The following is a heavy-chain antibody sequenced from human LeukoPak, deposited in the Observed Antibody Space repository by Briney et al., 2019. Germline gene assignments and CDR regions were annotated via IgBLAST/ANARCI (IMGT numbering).Heavy chain of an antibody. V-gene: IGHV4-34*01. J-gene: IGHJ4*02. D-gene: IGHD2-15*01. CDR1: GGSFSGYY. CDR2: INHRGST. CDR3: ARAPGAALD. Sequence: SETLSLTCAVYGGSFSGYYWSWIRQPPGKGLEWIGEINHRGSTNYNPSLKSRVTVSLDASKNQFSLKLSSVTAADPAVYYCARAPGAALDWGQGTLVTVSS.